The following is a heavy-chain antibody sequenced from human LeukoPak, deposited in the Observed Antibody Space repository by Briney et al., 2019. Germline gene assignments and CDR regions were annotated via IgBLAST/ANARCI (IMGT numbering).Heavy chain of an antibody. Sequence: PSETLSLTCAVYGGSFSGYYWSWIRQPPGKGLEWIGSIYYSGSTYYNPSLKSRVTISVDTSKNQFSLKLSSVTAADTAVYYCARGAVAGTLEGDYFDYWGQGTLVTVSS. CDR3: ARGAVAGTLEGDYFDY. J-gene: IGHJ4*02. CDR1: GGSFSGYY. V-gene: IGHV4-34*01. D-gene: IGHD6-19*01. CDR2: IYYSGST.